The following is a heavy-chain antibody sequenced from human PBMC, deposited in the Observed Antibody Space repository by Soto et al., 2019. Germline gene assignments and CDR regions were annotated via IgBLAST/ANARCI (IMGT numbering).Heavy chain of an antibody. V-gene: IGHV4-59*08. J-gene: IGHJ6*02. CDR2: IYYSGST. CDR3: ARQDSYYDILTGSAGHYYGMDV. CDR1: GGSISSYY. D-gene: IGHD3-9*01. Sequence: PSETLSLTCTVSGGSISSYYWSWIRQPPGKGLEWIGYIYYSGSTNYNPSLKSRVTISVDTSKNQFSLKLSSVTAADTAVYYCARQDSYYDILTGSAGHYYGMDVWGQGTTVTVSS.